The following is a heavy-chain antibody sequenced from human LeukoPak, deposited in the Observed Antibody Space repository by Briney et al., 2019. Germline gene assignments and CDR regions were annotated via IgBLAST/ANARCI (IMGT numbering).Heavy chain of an antibody. CDR3: ARDPGDTDWYNFDF. CDR1: GGSFSGYY. Sequence: SETLSLTCAVYGGSFSGYYWSRIRQPPGKGLEWIGEINHSGSTNYNPSLKSRVTISVDTSKNQFSLKLSSVTAADTAVYYCARDPGDTDWYNFDFWGQGILVTVSS. V-gene: IGHV4-34*01. J-gene: IGHJ4*02. D-gene: IGHD3-9*01. CDR2: INHSGST.